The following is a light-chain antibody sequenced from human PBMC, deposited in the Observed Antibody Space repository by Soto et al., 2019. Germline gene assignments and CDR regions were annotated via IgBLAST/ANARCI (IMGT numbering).Light chain of an antibody. CDR1: QSISSW. CDR3: QQYEGT. CDR2: KAS. Sequence: DIQMTQSPSTLSASVGDRVTITCRASQSISSWLAWYQHKPGKAPKLLIYKASSLESGVPSRFSGSGSGTAFTLTISSLEAADFETYFGQQYEGTFGQGTKVEIK. J-gene: IGKJ1*01. V-gene: IGKV1-5*03.